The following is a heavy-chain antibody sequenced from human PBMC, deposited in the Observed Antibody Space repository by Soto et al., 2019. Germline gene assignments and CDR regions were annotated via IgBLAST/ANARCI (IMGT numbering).Heavy chain of an antibody. J-gene: IGHJ5*02. CDR1: GGSFSGYI. V-gene: IGHV4-34*01. Sequence: SETLSLTCAVQGGSFSGYIWTWIRQPPGKGLEWIGQINHSGSTNYNPSLKSRVTISVDTSKNQFSLKLTSVTAADTAVYYCARVPDRWGQGTLVTVSS. CDR3: ARVPDR. CDR2: INHSGST. D-gene: IGHD2-2*01.